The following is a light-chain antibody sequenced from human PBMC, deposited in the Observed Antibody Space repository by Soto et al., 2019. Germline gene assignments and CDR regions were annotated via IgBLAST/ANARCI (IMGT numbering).Light chain of an antibody. CDR1: QSISSW. Sequence: DVQMTQSPSTLSASVGDRVTITCRASQSISSWLAWYQQKPGKAPKLLIYKASTLESGVPSNFSGSGSGTEFTLTISSLQPEDFATYYCQQYNSYTPTFGQGTKVDI. CDR3: QQYNSYTPT. CDR2: KAS. J-gene: IGKJ1*01. V-gene: IGKV1-5*03.